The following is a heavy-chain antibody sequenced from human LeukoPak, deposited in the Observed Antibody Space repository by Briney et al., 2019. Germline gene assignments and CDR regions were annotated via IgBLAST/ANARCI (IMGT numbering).Heavy chain of an antibody. Sequence: ASVKVSCKASGYTFTSYGISWVRQAPGQGLEWMGWISAYNGNTNYAQNIQGRVTMITDTSTSTAYMELRSLRSDYMAVYYCARDPEQHCGGDCYSNWFDPWGQGTLVTVSS. CDR3: ARDPEQHCGGDCYSNWFDP. CDR2: ISAYNGNT. V-gene: IGHV1-18*03. CDR1: GYTFTSYG. J-gene: IGHJ5*02. D-gene: IGHD2-21*02.